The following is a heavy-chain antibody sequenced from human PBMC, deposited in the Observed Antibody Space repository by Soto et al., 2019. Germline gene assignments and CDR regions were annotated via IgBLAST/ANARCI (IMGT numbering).Heavy chain of an antibody. CDR2: ISSSGSTI. V-gene: IGHV3-11*01. D-gene: IGHD5-12*01. J-gene: IGHJ3*02. CDR3: ARAGDGYNPIPDAFDI. Sequence: VQLLESGGGSVQPGGSLRLSCAASGFTFSDYYMSWIRQAPGKGLEWVSYISSSGSTIYYADSVKGRFTISRDNAKNSLYLQMNSLRAEDTAVYYCARAGDGYNPIPDAFDIWGQGTMVTVSS. CDR1: GFTFSDYY.